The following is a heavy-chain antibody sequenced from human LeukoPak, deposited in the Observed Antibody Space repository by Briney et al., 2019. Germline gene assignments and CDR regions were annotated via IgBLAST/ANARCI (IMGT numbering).Heavy chain of an antibody. CDR2: ISGSGGST. Sequence: ESGGSLRLSCAASGFTFSSYAMSWVRQAPGKGLEWVSAISGSGGSTYYADSVKGRFTISRDNSKNTLYLQMNSLRAEDTAVYYCAKDSQWELYYFDYWGQGTLVTVSS. V-gene: IGHV3-23*01. J-gene: IGHJ4*02. CDR1: GFTFSSYA. D-gene: IGHD1-26*01. CDR3: AKDSQWELYYFDY.